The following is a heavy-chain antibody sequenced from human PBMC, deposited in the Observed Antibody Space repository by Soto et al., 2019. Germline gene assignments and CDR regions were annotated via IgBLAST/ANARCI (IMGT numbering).Heavy chain of an antibody. CDR3: ARGGGPSYSSSSPAWP. CDR2: IYYSGST. V-gene: IGHV4-59*01. Sequence: QVQLQESGPGLVKPSETLSLTCTVSGGSISSYYWSWIRQPPGKGLEWIGYIYYSGSTNYNPSLKSRVTISVDTSKNQFALKLSSVTAADTAVYYCARGGGPSYSSSSPAWPWGQGTLVTVSS. J-gene: IGHJ5*02. D-gene: IGHD6-6*01. CDR1: GGSISSYY.